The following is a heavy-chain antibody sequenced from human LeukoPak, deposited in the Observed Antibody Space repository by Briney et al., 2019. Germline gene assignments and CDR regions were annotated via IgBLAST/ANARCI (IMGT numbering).Heavy chain of an antibody. J-gene: IGHJ4*02. CDR1: GFTFSSYG. Sequence: GGSLRLSCAASGFTFSSYGMHWVRQAPGKGLEWVAFIRYDGSNKYYADSVKGRFTISRDNSKNTLYLQMNSLRAGDTAVYYCAKARLYSGYEFFDYWGQGTLVTVSS. D-gene: IGHD5-12*01. CDR3: AKARLYSGYEFFDY. CDR2: IRYDGSNK. V-gene: IGHV3-30*02.